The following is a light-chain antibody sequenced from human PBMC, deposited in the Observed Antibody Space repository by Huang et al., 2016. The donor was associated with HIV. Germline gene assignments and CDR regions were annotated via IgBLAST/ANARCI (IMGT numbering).Light chain of an antibody. CDR1: QEISNY. CDR2: DAS. V-gene: IGKV1-33*01. Sequence: DIQMTQSPSSLSASVGDRVTITCQASQEISNYLNWYQQKPGKAPKLLIYDASNLETGVPSRFSGSGSGTDFSFTISSLQPEDFATYYCQQYDNLPWTFGQGTKVEIK. J-gene: IGKJ1*01. CDR3: QQYDNLPWT.